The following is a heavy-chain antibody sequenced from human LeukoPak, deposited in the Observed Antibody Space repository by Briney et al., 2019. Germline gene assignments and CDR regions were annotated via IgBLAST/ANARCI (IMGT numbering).Heavy chain of an antibody. CDR2: ISYDGSNK. J-gene: IGHJ4*02. D-gene: IGHD5-12*01. Sequence: PGGSLRLSCAASGFTFSSYAMHWVRQAPGKGLEWVAVISYDGSNKYYADSVKGRFTISRDNSKNTPYLQMNSLRTEDTAVYYCARWPNIVATSEYYFDYWGQGTLVTVSS. V-gene: IGHV3-30-3*01. CDR3: ARWPNIVATSEYYFDY. CDR1: GFTFSSYA.